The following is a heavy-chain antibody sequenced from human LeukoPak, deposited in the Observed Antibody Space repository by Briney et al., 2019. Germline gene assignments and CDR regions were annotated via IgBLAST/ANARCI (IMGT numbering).Heavy chain of an antibody. CDR2: ISYSGGT. Sequence: SETLSLTCTVSGASINNYYWSWIRQPPGKGLEWIGYISYSGGTNYNPSLKSRVTISIDTSTKQFFLRLSSVTAADTAVYYCARVPRSSGTYWLDPYYFDYWGQGTLVTVSS. V-gene: IGHV4-59*01. CDR1: GASINNYY. CDR3: ARVPRSSGTYWLDPYYFDY. D-gene: IGHD1-26*01. J-gene: IGHJ4*02.